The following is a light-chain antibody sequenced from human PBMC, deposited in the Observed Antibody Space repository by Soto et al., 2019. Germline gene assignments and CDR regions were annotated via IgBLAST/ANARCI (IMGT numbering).Light chain of an antibody. J-gene: IGLJ3*02. CDR3: SSYGGSNNVV. V-gene: IGLV2-8*01. Sequence: QSVLTQPPSASGSPGQSVTISCTGTSSDVGGYNYVSWYQQHPGKAPKLIIYEVLNRPSGVPDRFSGSKSGNTASLTVSGLQAEDEADYYCSSYGGSNNVVFGGGTKLTVL. CDR1: SSDVGGYNY. CDR2: EVL.